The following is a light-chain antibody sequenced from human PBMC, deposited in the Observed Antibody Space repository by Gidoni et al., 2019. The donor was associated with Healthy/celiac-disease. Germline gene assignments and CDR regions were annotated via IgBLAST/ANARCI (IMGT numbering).Light chain of an antibody. J-gene: IGKJ4*01. Sequence: IQLTQSPSSLSASVGDRVTITCRARQGSSSALAWYQQKPGKAPKLLIYDASSLKSGVPSRFSSSGSGTDFTLTISSLQPEDFATYYCQQCNNFLLTFGGGTKVEIK. CDR3: QQCNNFLLT. V-gene: IGKV1D-13*01. CDR1: QGSSSA. CDR2: DAS.